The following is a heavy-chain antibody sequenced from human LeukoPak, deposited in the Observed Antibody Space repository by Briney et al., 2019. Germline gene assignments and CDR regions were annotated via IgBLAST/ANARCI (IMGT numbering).Heavy chain of an antibody. D-gene: IGHD6-19*01. CDR1: GYSFTSYW. CDR3: ARPLSSGWSDGFDY. CDR2: IYPGDSNT. Sequence: GESLKISCKGSGYSFTSYWIGWVRQMPGKGLEWMGIIYPGDSNTRYSPSFQGQVTISADKSISTAYLRWSSLKASDTAIFYCARPLSSGWSDGFDYWGQGTLVTVSS. V-gene: IGHV5-51*01. J-gene: IGHJ4*02.